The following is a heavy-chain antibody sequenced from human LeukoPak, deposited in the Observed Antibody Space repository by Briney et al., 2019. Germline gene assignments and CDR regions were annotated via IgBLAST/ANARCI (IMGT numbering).Heavy chain of an antibody. CDR1: GGSISSSSYY. D-gene: IGHD3-22*01. J-gene: IGHJ5*02. Sequence: SETLSLTRTVSGGSISSSSYYWGWIRQPPGKGLEWIGSIYYSGSTYYNPSLKSRVTISVDTSKNQFSLKLSSVTAADTAVYYCARQRYYDSSGYYLDWFNWFDPWGQGTLVTVSS. CDR2: IYYSGST. CDR3: ARQRYYDSSGYYLDWFNWFDP. V-gene: IGHV4-39*01.